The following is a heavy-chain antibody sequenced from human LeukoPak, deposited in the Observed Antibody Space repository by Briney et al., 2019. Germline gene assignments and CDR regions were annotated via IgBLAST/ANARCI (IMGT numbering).Heavy chain of an antibody. Sequence: GGSLRLSCAASGFTFSSYSMNWVRQAPGKGLEWVSAISGSGGSTYYADSVKGRFTISRDNSKNTLYLQMNSLRAEDTAVYYCAKDRIVVVPAARDWFDPWGQGTLVTVSS. CDR1: GFTFSSYS. J-gene: IGHJ5*02. CDR2: ISGSGGST. D-gene: IGHD2-2*01. V-gene: IGHV3-23*01. CDR3: AKDRIVVVPAARDWFDP.